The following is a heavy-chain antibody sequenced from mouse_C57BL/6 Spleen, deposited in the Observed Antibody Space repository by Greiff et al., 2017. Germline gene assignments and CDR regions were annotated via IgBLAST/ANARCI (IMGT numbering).Heavy chain of an antibody. D-gene: IGHD2-4*01. CDR2: VWSGGST. CDR1: GFSLTSYG. CDR3: ARNPYDYDVGAMDY. Sequence: VQLQQSGPGLVQPSQSLSITCTVSGFSLTSYGVHWVRQSPGKGLEWLGVVWSGGSTDNNAAFISRLSISKDNSKSQVFFKMNNLQADDTAIYYCARNPYDYDVGAMDYWGQGTSVTVSS. V-gene: IGHV2-2*01. J-gene: IGHJ4*01.